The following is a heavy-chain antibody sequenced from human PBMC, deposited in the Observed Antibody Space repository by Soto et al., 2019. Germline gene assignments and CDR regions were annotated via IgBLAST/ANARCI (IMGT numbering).Heavy chain of an antibody. CDR3: ARGAIMITFGGVIVRENWFDP. CDR2: INPYSGGT. J-gene: IGHJ5*02. D-gene: IGHD3-16*02. CDR1: GYTFTGYY. Sequence: ASVKVSCKASGYTFTGYYIHWLRQAPGQGLEWMGWINPYSGGTNYAQKFQGWVTMTRDTSISTAYMDLIRLTSDDTAVYYCARGAIMITFGGVIVRENWFDPWGQGTLVTVSS. V-gene: IGHV1-2*04.